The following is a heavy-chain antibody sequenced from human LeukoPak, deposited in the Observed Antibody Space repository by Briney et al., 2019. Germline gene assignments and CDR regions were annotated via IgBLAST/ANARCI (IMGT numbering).Heavy chain of an antibody. Sequence: PGGSLRLSCAASGFTFSSYGMHWVRQAPGKGLEWVAVISYGGSNKYYADSVKGRFTISRDNSKNTLYLQMNSLRAEDTAVYYCAKDGGKYSYGYSYDYYYYGMDVWGQGTTVTVSS. V-gene: IGHV3-30*18. CDR3: AKDGGKYSYGYSYDYYYYGMDV. J-gene: IGHJ6*02. CDR1: GFTFSSYG. CDR2: ISYGGSNK. D-gene: IGHD5-18*01.